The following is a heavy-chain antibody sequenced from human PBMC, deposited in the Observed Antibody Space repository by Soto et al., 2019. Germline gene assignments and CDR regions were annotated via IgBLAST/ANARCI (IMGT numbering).Heavy chain of an antibody. Sequence: ASVKVSCKASGYTFTSYDINWVRQATGQGLEWMGWMNPNSGNTGYAQKFQGRVTMTRNTSISTAYMELSSLRSEDTAVYYCASRPVYYYYYGMDVWGQGTTVTVSS. CDR2: MNPNSGNT. J-gene: IGHJ6*02. CDR1: GYTFTSYD. V-gene: IGHV1-8*01. CDR3: ASRPVYYYYYGMDV.